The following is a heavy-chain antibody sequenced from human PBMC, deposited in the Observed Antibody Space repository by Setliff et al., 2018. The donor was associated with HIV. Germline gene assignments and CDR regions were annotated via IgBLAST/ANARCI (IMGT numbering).Heavy chain of an antibody. Sequence: SETLSLTCTVSGGSISGFYWSWIRQSPGKGLEWIGEINHSGSTNYNPSLKSRVTISVDTSKNQFSLKLSSVTAADTAVYYCARGAGLYGDYHVYWGQGTLVTVSS. J-gene: IGHJ4*02. CDR1: GGSISGFY. CDR2: INHSGST. V-gene: IGHV4-34*01. D-gene: IGHD4-17*01. CDR3: ARGAGLYGDYHVY.